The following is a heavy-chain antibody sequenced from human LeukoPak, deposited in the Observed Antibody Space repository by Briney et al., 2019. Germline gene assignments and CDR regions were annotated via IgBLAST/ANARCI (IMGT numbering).Heavy chain of an antibody. V-gene: IGHV4-61*05. Sequence: SETLSLTCTVSGGSISSSSYYWGWIRQPPGKGLEWIGYIYYIGSTNYNPSLKSRVTISVDTSKNQFSLKLNSVTAADTAVYYCARGGKGSGYDPSGFYSPYYYYAMDVWGQGTTVTVSS. CDR2: IYYIGST. D-gene: IGHD5-12*01. J-gene: IGHJ6*02. CDR3: ARGGKGSGYDPSGFYSPYYYYAMDV. CDR1: GGSISSSSYY.